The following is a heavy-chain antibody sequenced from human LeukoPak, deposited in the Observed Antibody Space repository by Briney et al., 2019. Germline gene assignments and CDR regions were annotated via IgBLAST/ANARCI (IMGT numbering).Heavy chain of an antibody. J-gene: IGHJ4*02. D-gene: IGHD2-2*02. CDR2: IYHSGST. CDR3: ARATGYCSSTSCYNYFDY. V-gene: IGHV4-38-2*01. Sequence: SETLSLTCAVSGYSLSSGYYWGWIRQPPGKGLGWIGSIYHSGSTYYNPSLKSRVTISVDTSKNQFSLKLSSVTAADTAVYYCARATGYCSSTSCYNYFDYWGQGTLVTVSS. CDR1: GYSLSSGYY.